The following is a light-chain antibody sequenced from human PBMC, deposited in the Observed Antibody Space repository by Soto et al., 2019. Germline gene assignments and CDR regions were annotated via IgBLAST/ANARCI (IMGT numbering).Light chain of an antibody. CDR3: VLYMGRGIVV. CDR2: STS. CDR1: SGSVSTNYY. Sequence: QAVVTQEPSFSVSPGGTVTLTCGLSSGSVSTNYYPSWYQQTPCQAPRTLIYSTSTRSSGVPDRFSGSILGNKAALTIAGAQADDESDYYCVLYMGRGIVVFGGGTKVTVL. J-gene: IGLJ3*02. V-gene: IGLV8-61*01.